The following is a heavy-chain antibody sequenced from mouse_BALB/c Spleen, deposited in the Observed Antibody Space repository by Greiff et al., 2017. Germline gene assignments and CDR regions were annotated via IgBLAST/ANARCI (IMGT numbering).Heavy chain of an antibody. V-gene: IGHV5-17*02. CDR1: GFTFSSFG. J-gene: IGHJ2*01. CDR2: ISSGSSTI. D-gene: IGHD4-1*02. Sequence: EVQGVESGGGLVQPGGSRKLSCAASGFTFSSFGMHWVRQAPEKGLEWVAYISSGSSTIYYADTVKGRFTISRDNPKNTLFLQMTSLRSEDTAMYYCARSPTGAYYFDYWGQGTTLTVSS. CDR3: ARSPTGAYYFDY.